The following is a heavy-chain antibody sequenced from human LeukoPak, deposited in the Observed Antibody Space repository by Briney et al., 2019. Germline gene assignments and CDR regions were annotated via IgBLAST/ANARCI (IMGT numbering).Heavy chain of an antibody. CDR3: AKDETPNTGVVIISYFDY. J-gene: IGHJ4*02. D-gene: IGHD3-3*01. CDR2: ISGSGGST. V-gene: IGHV3-23*01. Sequence: GESLKISCAASGFTFSSYAMSWVRQAPGKGLEWVSAISGSGGSTYYADSVKGRFTISRDNSKNTLYLQMNSLRAEDTAVYYCAKDETPNTGVVIISYFDYWGQGTLVTVSS. CDR1: GFTFSSYA.